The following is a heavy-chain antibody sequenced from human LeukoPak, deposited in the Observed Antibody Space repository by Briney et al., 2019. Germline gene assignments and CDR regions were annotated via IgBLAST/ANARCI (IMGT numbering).Heavy chain of an antibody. CDR2: INPNNGDT. V-gene: IGHV1-2*02. CDR1: GYTFTGDY. D-gene: IGHD3-3*01. Sequence: ASVKVSCKASGYTFTGDYMHSVRQAPGQGLEWMGWINPNNGDTKYAQKFQGRVTMTRDTSISTAYMELSRLRSDDTALYYCAREPEGITIFGVVNQAWGQGTLVTVSS. J-gene: IGHJ4*02. CDR3: AREPEGITIFGVVNQA.